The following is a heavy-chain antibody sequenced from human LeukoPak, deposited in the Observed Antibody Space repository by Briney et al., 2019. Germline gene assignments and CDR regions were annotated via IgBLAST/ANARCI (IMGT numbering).Heavy chain of an antibody. V-gene: IGHV4-61*02. CDR2: IYTSGST. Sequence: SETLPLTCTVSGGSISSGSYYWSWIRQPAGKGLEWIGRIYTSGSTNYNPSLKSRVTISVDTSKNQFSLKLSSVTAADTAVYYCARASKAEYYFDYWGQGTLVTVSS. J-gene: IGHJ4*02. CDR1: GGSISSGSYY. D-gene: IGHD2/OR15-2a*01. CDR3: ARASKAEYYFDY.